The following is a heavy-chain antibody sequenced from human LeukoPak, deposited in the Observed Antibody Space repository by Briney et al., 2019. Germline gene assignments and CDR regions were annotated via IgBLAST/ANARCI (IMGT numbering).Heavy chain of an antibody. J-gene: IGHJ4*02. CDR2: IYYSGSA. Sequence: PSETLSLTCTVSGGSISSSSYYWGWIRQPPGKGLEWIGNIYYSGSAYYNPSLKSRVSISVDTSKDQFSLKLSSVTAADTAVYYCARHRRLTAEYYFGYWGQGTLVTVSS. V-gene: IGHV4-39*01. D-gene: IGHD3-16*01. CDR3: ARHRRLTAEYYFGY. CDR1: GGSISSSSYY.